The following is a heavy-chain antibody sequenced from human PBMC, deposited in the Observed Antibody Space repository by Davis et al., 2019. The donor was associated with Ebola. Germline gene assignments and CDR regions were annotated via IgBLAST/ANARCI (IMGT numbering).Heavy chain of an antibody. V-gene: IGHV3-21*01. Sequence: GESLKISCAASGFTFSSYSMHWVRQAPGQGLEWVSSISSSGTYIHQADSVKGRFTISRDNAKNSLFLQMDSLRVEDTAVYYCAREYFGSSGYSRSFEYWGQGSLVTVSS. J-gene: IGHJ4*02. D-gene: IGHD3-22*01. CDR2: ISSSGTYI. CDR3: AREYFGSSGYSRSFEY. CDR1: GFTFSSYS.